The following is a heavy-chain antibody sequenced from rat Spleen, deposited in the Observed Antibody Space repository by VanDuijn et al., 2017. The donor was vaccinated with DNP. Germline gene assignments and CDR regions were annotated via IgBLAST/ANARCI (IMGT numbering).Heavy chain of an antibody. Sequence: EVQLVESGGDLVQPGRSLKLSCVASGFTFNNYWMTWIRQVPGKGLEWVASIPDSGATTYYPDSVRGRFTISKDNAENTLYLQMDSLRSEDTATYYCARRWGYWYFDFWGPGTMITVSS. CDR2: IPDSGATT. CDR1: GFTFNNYW. V-gene: IGHV5-31*01. J-gene: IGHJ1*01. D-gene: IGHD1-12*02. CDR3: ARRWGYWYFDF.